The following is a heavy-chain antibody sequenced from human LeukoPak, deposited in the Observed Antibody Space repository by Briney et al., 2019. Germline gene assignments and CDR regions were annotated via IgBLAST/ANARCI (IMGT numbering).Heavy chain of an antibody. CDR2: IYWDDDK. J-gene: IGHJ4*02. V-gene: IGHV2-5*02. CDR1: GFSLTTSGVG. D-gene: IGHD6-19*01. CDR3: SRTRRGQIGWTNDY. Sequence: SGPTLVKPTQPLTLTCTFSGFSLTTSGVGVGWIRQPPGKALEWLALIYWDDDKRYSPSLKSRVTITKDTSKNQVVLTMTNMDPVDTATYYCSRTRRGQIGWTNDYWGQGTLVTVSS.